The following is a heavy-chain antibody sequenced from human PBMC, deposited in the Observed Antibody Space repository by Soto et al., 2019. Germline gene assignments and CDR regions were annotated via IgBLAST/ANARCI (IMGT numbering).Heavy chain of an antibody. J-gene: IGHJ4*02. CDR1: GFTFNSYS. V-gene: IGHV3-48*02. CDR2: ISSSSTTV. Sequence: PGGSLRLSCAASGFTFNSYSMDWVRQAPGKGLEWVAYISSSSTTVYYADSVRGRFTISRDNAKNSLYLQMNSLRDEDTAVYYCVREDIALKIDRGYWGQGTLVTVSS. D-gene: IGHD2-8*01. CDR3: VREDIALKIDRGY.